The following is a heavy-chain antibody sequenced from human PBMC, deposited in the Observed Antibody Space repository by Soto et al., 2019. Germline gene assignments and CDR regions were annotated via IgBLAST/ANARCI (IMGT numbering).Heavy chain of an antibody. CDR3: ARAPHQPGVVPAGIFDY. V-gene: IGHV1-3*01. CDR1: GYTFTSYA. Sequence: GASVKVSCKASGYTFTSYAMHWVRQAPGQRLEWMGWINAGNGNTKYSQKFQGRVTITRDTSASTAYMELSSLRSEDTAVYYCARAPHQPGVVPAGIFDYWGQGTLVTVSS. J-gene: IGHJ4*02. CDR2: INAGNGNT. D-gene: IGHD2-2*02.